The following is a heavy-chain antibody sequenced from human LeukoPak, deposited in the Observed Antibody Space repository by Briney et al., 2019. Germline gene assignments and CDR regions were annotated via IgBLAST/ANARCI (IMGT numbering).Heavy chain of an antibody. D-gene: IGHD2-2*01. Sequence: GRSLRLSCAASGFTFSSYAMHWVRQAPGKGLEWVAVISYDGSNKYYADSVKGRFTISRDNSKNTLYLQMNSLRAEDTAVYYCTTLGYVVPAAISAYWGQGTLVTVSS. CDR1: GFTFSSYA. V-gene: IGHV3-30-3*01. J-gene: IGHJ4*02. CDR3: TTLGYVVPAAISAY. CDR2: ISYDGSNK.